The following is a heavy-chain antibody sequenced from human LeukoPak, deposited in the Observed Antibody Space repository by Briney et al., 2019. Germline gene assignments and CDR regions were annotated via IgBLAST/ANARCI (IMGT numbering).Heavy chain of an antibody. CDR3: AKTPSGSYYPGYFDY. J-gene: IGHJ4*02. V-gene: IGHV3-23*01. CDR1: GFTVSSNH. D-gene: IGHD1-26*01. Sequence: GGSLRLSCAASGFTVSSNHMSWVRQAAGKGLEWVSAISGSGGSTYYADSVKGRFTISRDNSKNTLYLQMNSLRVEDTAVYYCAKTPSGSYYPGYFDYWGQGTLVTVSS. CDR2: ISGSGGST.